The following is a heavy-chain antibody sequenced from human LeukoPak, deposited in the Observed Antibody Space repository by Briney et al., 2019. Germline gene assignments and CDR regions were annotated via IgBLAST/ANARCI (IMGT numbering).Heavy chain of an antibody. Sequence: ASVKVSCKASGYTFTGYYMHWVRQAPGQGLEWMGWINPNSGGTNYAQKFQGRVTMTRDTSISTAYMELSRLRFDDTAVYYCARSSSSGWYKAYYFDYWGQGTLVTVSS. CDR2: INPNSGGT. CDR3: ARSSSSGWYKAYYFDY. D-gene: IGHD6-19*01. V-gene: IGHV1-2*02. J-gene: IGHJ4*02. CDR1: GYTFTGYY.